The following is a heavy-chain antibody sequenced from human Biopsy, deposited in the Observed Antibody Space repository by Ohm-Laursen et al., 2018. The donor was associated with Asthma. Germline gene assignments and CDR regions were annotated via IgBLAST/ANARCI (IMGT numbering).Heavy chain of an antibody. CDR1: GFVFSQCG. D-gene: IGHD3-22*01. J-gene: IGHJ3*02. V-gene: IGHV3-30*03. Sequence: SLRLSCAAFGFVFSQCGMHWVRQGPGKGLEWVALVSSDGRNKYYEDSVKGRFTISRDNSRNRLYLQINSLTVEDSAVYFCARQSGQEYGDSIPFDTWGQGTKVAVSS. CDR3: ARQSGQEYGDSIPFDT. CDR2: VSSDGRNK.